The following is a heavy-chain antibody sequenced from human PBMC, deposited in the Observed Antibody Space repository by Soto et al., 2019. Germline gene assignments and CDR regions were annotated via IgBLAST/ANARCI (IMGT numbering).Heavy chain of an antibody. J-gene: IGHJ6*02. CDR3: ASEPGSGPYYYYGMDV. Sequence: ASVKVSCKASGYTFTSYYMHWVRQAPGQGLEWMGIINPSGGSTSYAQKFQGRVTMTRDTSTSTVYMELSSLRSEDTAVYYCASEPGSGPYYYYGMDVWGQGTTVTVSS. D-gene: IGHD3-10*01. CDR1: GYTFTSYY. V-gene: IGHV1-46*01. CDR2: INPSGGST.